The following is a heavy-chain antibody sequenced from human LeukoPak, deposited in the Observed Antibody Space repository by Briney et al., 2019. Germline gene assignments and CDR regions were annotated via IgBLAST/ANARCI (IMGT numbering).Heavy chain of an antibody. J-gene: IGHJ4*02. D-gene: IGHD3-10*01. Sequence: PGRSLRLSCAASGFTFDDYAMHWVRQAPGKGLEWVSGISWNSGSIGYADSVKGRFTISRDNAKNSLYLQMNSLRAEDTALYYCAKDPYYGSGSSPYFDYWGQGTLVTVSS. CDR3: AKDPYYGSGSSPYFDY. CDR2: ISWNSGSI. CDR1: GFTFDDYA. V-gene: IGHV3-9*01.